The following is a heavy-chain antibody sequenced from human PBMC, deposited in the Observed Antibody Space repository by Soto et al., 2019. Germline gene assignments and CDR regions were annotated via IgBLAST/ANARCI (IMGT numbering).Heavy chain of an antibody. CDR3: ARPPLPGYSIHFNS. Sequence: GASLKISCEASGYIFIDYWIGWVRQMPGKGLEWMGIVYPRDSDTRYSQSFQGQVTMSADRSTGTAFLQWRSVKASDTALYYCARPPLPGYSIHFNSWGQGTLVTVSS. V-gene: IGHV5-51*01. J-gene: IGHJ4*02. CDR1: GYIFIDYW. D-gene: IGHD2-15*01. CDR2: VYPRDSDT.